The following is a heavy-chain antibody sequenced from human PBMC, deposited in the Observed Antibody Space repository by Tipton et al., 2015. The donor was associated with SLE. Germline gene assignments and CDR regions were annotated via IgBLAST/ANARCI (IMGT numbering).Heavy chain of an antibody. V-gene: IGHV4-61*08. CDR3: ARELKYYYDRDHAFDI. D-gene: IGHD3-22*01. Sequence: TLSLTCTVSGGSISSGGYYWSWIRQPPGKGLEWIGYIYYSGSTNYNPSLKSRVTISVDTSKNQFSLKLSSVTAADTAVYYCARELKYYYDRDHAFDIWGQGTMVTVSS. J-gene: IGHJ3*02. CDR1: GGSISSGGYY. CDR2: IYYSGST.